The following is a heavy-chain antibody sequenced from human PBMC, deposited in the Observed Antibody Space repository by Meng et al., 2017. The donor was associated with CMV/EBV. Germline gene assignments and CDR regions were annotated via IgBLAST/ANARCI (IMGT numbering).Heavy chain of an antibody. Sequence: GGSLRLSCAASGFTFSSYSMNWVRQAPGKGLEWVSYISSSSSTIYYADSVKGRFTISRDNAKNSLYLQMNSLRAEDTAVYYCAKLDGAAAEYWGQGTLVTVSS. CDR1: GFTFSSYS. CDR2: ISSSSSTI. J-gene: IGHJ4*02. D-gene: IGHD6-13*01. CDR3: AKLDGAAAEY. V-gene: IGHV3-48*04.